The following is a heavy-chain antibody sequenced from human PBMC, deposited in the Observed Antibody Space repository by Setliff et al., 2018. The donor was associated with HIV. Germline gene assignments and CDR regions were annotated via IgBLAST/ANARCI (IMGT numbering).Heavy chain of an antibody. V-gene: IGHV4-4*09. D-gene: IGHD1-26*01. CDR1: GGSISSYY. Sequence: PETLSLTCTVSGGSISSYYWSWIRQPPGKGLEWIGYIYTSGSTNYNPSLKSRVTISVDTSKNQFSLKLSSVTAADTAVYYCARRSIVGVTRGFYYYGLDVWGQGTTVTVSS. CDR2: IYTSGST. CDR3: ARRSIVGVTRGFYYYGLDV. J-gene: IGHJ6*02.